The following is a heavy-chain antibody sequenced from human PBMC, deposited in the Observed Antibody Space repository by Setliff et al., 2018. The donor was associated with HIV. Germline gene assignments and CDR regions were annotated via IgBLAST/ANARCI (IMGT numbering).Heavy chain of an antibody. CDR1: GYTFTGYG. CDR2: ISAYNGNT. CDR3: ARKDDSSGYVTWFDP. Sequence: GASVKVSCKASGYTFTGYGISWVRQAPGQGLEWMGWISAYNGNTNYAQKLQGRVTMTTDTSTSTAYMELRSLRSDDTAVYYCARKDDSSGYVTWFDPWGQGTLVTVSS. V-gene: IGHV1-18*01. D-gene: IGHD3-22*01. J-gene: IGHJ5*02.